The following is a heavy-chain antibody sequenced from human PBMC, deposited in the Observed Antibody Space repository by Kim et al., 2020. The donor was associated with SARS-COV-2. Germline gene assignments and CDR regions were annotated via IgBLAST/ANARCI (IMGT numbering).Heavy chain of an antibody. CDR3: ASEYSSGYYPFDY. CDR2: IIPILGIA. J-gene: IGHJ4*02. V-gene: IGHV1-69*04. CDR1: GGTFSSYA. D-gene: IGHD3-22*01. Sequence: SVKVSCKASGGTFSSYAISWVRQAPGQGLEWMGRIIPILGIANYAQKFQGRVTITADKSTSTAYMELSSLRSEDTAVYYCASEYSSGYYPFDYWGQGNL.